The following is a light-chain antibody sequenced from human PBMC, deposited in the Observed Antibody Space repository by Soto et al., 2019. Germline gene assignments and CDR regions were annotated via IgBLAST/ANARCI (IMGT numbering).Light chain of an antibody. CDR2: DVS. Sequence: QSALTQPASVSGSPGQSITISCTGTSSDVGGYNYVSWYQQHPGKAPKLMIYDVSNRPSGVFNRFSGSKSGNTASLTISGLQAEDEADYYCSSYTSSSTLWVFGGGTKVTVL. CDR1: SSDVGGYNY. CDR3: SSYTSSSTLWV. V-gene: IGLV2-14*01. J-gene: IGLJ3*02.